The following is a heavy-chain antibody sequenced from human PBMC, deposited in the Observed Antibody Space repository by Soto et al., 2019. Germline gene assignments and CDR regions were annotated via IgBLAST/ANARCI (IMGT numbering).Heavy chain of an antibody. V-gene: IGHV3-74*01. J-gene: IGHJ5*02. CDR3: ARVSELLNNWFDP. Sequence: GGSLRLSCVASGFTFSIYWMHWFHQAPGKGLVWVSRINGDGSSTSYADSVKGRFTISRDNAKNTLYLQMNSLRAEDTAVYYCARVSELLNNWFDPWGQGTLVTVSS. CDR1: GFTFSIYW. D-gene: IGHD2-15*01. CDR2: INGDGSST.